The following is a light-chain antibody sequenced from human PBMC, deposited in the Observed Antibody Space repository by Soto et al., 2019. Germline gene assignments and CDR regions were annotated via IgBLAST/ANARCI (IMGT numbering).Light chain of an antibody. V-gene: IGKV3-15*01. CDR2: SAS. Sequence: EIVMTQSPATLSVSPGERATLSCRASQSISSYLAWYQQKPGPAPSLLLYSASTRATGGPARFSGSESGTELTLTISSLQSEDFAVYYCQQYNNWPYTFGQGTKLELK. CDR3: QQYNNWPYT. CDR1: QSISSY. J-gene: IGKJ2*01.